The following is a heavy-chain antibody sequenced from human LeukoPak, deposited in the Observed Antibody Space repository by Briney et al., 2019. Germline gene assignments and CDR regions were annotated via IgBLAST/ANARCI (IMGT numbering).Heavy chain of an antibody. CDR3: ARDRPGGGYFDY. CDR1: GYTFTSYA. V-gene: IGHV1-46*01. CDR2: INPSGGST. D-gene: IGHD2-15*01. J-gene: IGHJ4*02. Sequence: ASVKVSCKASGYTFTSYAMNWVRQAPGQGLEWMGIINPSGGSTSYAQKFQGRVTMTRDTSTSTVYMELSSLRSEDTAVYYCARDRPGGGYFDYWGQGTLVTVSS.